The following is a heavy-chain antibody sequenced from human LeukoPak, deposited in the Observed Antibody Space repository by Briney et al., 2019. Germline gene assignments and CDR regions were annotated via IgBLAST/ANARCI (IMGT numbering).Heavy chain of an antibody. CDR2: INYSVSS. Sequence: SETLSLTCTVSGGSFSGYYWSWIRQSPGKGLEWVGCINYSVSSQYNPSLKSRVNISLDTFKNQFSLRLSSVTAADTALYYCAIIPPGYNGGFDYWGQGTLVTVSS. D-gene: IGHD3-16*01. V-gene: IGHV4-59*08. CDR1: GGSFSGYY. CDR3: AIIPPGYNGGFDY. J-gene: IGHJ4*02.